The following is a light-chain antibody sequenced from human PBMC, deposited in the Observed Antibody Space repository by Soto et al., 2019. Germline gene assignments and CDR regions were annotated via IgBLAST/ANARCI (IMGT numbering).Light chain of an antibody. CDR1: SSDVGGYDY. V-gene: IGLV2-8*01. Sequence: QSVLTQPPSASGSPGQSVTISCTGTSSDVGGYDYVSWYQQHPGNAPKLVIYEVTQRPSGVPDRFSGSRSGNTASLTVSGLQPEDEADYYCSSYAGSNNLIFGGGTKVTVL. J-gene: IGLJ2*01. CDR2: EVT. CDR3: SSYAGSNNLI.